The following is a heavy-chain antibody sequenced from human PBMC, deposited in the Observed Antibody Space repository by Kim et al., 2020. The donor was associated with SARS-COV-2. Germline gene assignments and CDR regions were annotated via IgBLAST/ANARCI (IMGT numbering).Heavy chain of an antibody. D-gene: IGHD6-25*01. V-gene: IGHV1-2*06. J-gene: IGHJ6*02. Sequence: ASVKVSCKASGYTFSDYYLHWVRQAPGQGLEWMGRINPISGATDYAQKFQGRVTMTRDTSISTAYMELSGLRSDDTAIFFCARINAAARDYGLDGWGQGT. CDR3: ARINAAARDYGLDG. CDR1: GYTFSDYY. CDR2: INPISGAT.